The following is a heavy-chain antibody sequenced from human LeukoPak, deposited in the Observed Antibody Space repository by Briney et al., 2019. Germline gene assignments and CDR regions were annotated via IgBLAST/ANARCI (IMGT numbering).Heavy chain of an antibody. CDR3: VKDLTYGDGRWEFDV. CDR1: GFSVGYYA. Sequence: GGSLRLSCAVSGFSVGYYATAWVRQAPGKGPEGVCGIYGSGSGTFYTDAVKGRFSISKDNSKNIVYLQMISLRVEDTAIYRCVKDLTYGDGRWEFDVWGQGTLVTVSS. J-gene: IGHJ5*02. V-gene: IGHV3-23*01. D-gene: IGHD2-8*01. CDR2: IYGSGSGT.